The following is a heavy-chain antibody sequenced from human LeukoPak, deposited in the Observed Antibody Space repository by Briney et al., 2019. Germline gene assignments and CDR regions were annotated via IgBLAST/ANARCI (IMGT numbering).Heavy chain of an antibody. J-gene: IGHJ4*02. V-gene: IGHV3-21*01. D-gene: IGHD2-21*02. Sequence: GGSLRLSCAASGFTFSTYTMNWVRQAPGKGLERVSSVSSSSYIYYADSVKGRFTISRDNARNSLYLQMNSLRAEDTALYYCARGGGDIPIDYWGQGTLVTVSS. CDR2: VSSSSYI. CDR1: GFTFSTYT. CDR3: ARGGGDIPIDY.